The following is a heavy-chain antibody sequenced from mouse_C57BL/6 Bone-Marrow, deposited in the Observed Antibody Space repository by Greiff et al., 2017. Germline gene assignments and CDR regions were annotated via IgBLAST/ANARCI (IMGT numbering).Heavy chain of an antibody. V-gene: IGHV5-6*01. J-gene: IGHJ3*01. D-gene: IGHD3-2*02. Sequence: EVMLVESGGDLVKPGGSLKLSCAASGFTFSSYGMSWVRQTPDKRLEWVATISSGGSYPYYPDSVKGRFTISRDNAKNTLYLQMSSLTSEETAMYYCARRLLPALFAYWGQGTLVTVSA. CDR2: ISSGGSYP. CDR1: GFTFSSYG. CDR3: ARRLLPALFAY.